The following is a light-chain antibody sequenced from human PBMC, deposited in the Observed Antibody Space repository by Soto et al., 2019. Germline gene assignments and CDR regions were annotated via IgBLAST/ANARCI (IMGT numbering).Light chain of an antibody. CDR1: SSDVGAYDF. CDR2: EVR. J-gene: IGLJ1*01. V-gene: IGLV2-14*03. Sequence: QSVLTPPAPVSGSPGQSITIPCTGTSSDVGAYDFVSWYQQHPDKAPKLMIYEVRNRPSGVSNRFSGSKSVNTATLTISGLQAEDEADYYCSSYTTSSTRVFGTGTRSPS. CDR3: SSYTTSSTRV.